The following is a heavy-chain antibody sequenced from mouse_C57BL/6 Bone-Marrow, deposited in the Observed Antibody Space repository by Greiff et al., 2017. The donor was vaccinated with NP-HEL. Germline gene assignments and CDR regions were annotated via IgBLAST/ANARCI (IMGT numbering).Heavy chain of an antibody. V-gene: IGHV14-4*01. CDR2: IDPENGDT. D-gene: IGHD1-1*01. CDR1: GFNIKDDY. Sequence: VQLQQSGAELVRPGASVKLSCTASGFNIKDDYMHWVKQRPEQGLEWIGWIDPENGDTEYASKFQGKATITADTSSNTAYLQLSSLTSEYTAVYYCTTFYYYGSSDYWGQGTTLTVSS. J-gene: IGHJ2*01. CDR3: TTFYYYGSSDY.